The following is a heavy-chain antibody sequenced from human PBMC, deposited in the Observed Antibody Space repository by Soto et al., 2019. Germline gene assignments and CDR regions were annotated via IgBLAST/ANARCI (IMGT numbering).Heavy chain of an antibody. CDR3: ARERGYSYGYVDY. D-gene: IGHD5-18*01. Sequence: QVQLVESGGGVVQPGRSLRLSCAASGFTFSSYGMHWVRQAPGKGLEWVAVIWYDGSNKYYADSVKGRFTISRDSSKNTRYLQMNSLRAEDTAMYYCARERGYSYGYVDYWGQGTLVTVSS. V-gene: IGHV3-33*01. CDR1: GFTFSSYG. CDR2: IWYDGSNK. J-gene: IGHJ4*02.